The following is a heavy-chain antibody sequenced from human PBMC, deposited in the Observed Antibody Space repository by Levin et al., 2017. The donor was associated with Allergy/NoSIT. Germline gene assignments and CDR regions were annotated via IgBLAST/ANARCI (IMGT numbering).Heavy chain of an antibody. V-gene: IGHV3-23*01. CDR1: GFTFSSYA. CDR3: AKDRAEQWLEGAEEFDY. D-gene: IGHD6-19*01. Sequence: PGGSLRLSCAASGFTFSSYAMSWVRQAPGKGLEWVSAISGSGGSTYYADSVKGRFTISRDNSKNTLYLQMNSLRAEDTAVYYCAKDRAEQWLEGAEEFDYWGQGTLVTVSS. CDR2: ISGSGGST. J-gene: IGHJ4*02.